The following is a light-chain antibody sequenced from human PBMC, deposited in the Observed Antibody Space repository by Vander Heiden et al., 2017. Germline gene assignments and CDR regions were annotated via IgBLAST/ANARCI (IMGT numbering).Light chain of an antibody. Sequence: QSALTQPPSASGSPGQSVPISRTGTSSDVGGYSYPPATQQHPGKAPKLMIYEVSKRPSGVPDRFSGSKSGNTASLTVSGLQAEDEADYYCSSYAGSNNFVVFGGGTKLTVL. J-gene: IGLJ2*01. V-gene: IGLV2-8*01. CDR1: SSDVGGYSY. CDR3: SSYAGSNNFVV. CDR2: EVS.